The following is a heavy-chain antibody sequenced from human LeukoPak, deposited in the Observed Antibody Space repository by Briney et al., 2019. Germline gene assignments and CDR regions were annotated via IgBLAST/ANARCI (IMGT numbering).Heavy chain of an antibody. Sequence: GGTLRLSCAASGFTFSIYALHCAPQAPGKGLEYVSAISSNGGSTYYANSVKGRFTISRDNSKNTLYLQMGSLRAEDMAVYYCARGMWIQLWLLDYWGQGTLVTVSS. V-gene: IGHV3-64*01. CDR3: ARGMWIQLWLLDY. D-gene: IGHD5-18*01. J-gene: IGHJ4*02. CDR2: ISSNGGST. CDR1: GFTFSIYA.